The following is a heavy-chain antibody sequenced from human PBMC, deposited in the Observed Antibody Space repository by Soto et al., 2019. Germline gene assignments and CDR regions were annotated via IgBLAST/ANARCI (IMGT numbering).Heavy chain of an antibody. CDR2: IIPIFGTA. D-gene: IGHD3-3*01. Sequence: SVKVSCKASGGTFSSYAISWVRQAPGQGLEWMGGIIPIFGTANYAQKFQGRVTITADESTSTAYMELSSLRSEDTAVYYCARGSITIFGVADYYYGMDVWGQGTTVTVSS. CDR3: ARGSITIFGVADYYYGMDV. J-gene: IGHJ6*02. CDR1: GGTFSSYA. V-gene: IGHV1-69*13.